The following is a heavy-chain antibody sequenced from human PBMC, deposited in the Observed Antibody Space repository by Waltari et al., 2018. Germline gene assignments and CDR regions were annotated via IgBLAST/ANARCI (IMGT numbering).Heavy chain of an antibody. J-gene: IGHJ4*02. Sequence: QLQLQESGPGLVKPSETLSLTCTVSRSSIRHNNYYWGWVRQPPGKGLEWIGSFYKSATTYYNPSLKSRVTISVDTSNNQFSLKLNSVTAADTAVYYCVRGYPDIVATISDYWGQGTLVIVSS. D-gene: IGHD5-12*01. V-gene: IGHV4-39*07. CDR2: FYKSATT. CDR1: RSSIRHNNYY. CDR3: VRGYPDIVATISDY.